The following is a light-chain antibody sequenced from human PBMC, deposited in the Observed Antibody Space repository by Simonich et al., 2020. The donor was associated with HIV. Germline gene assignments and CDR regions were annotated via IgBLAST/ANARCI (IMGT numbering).Light chain of an antibody. CDR1: QSVLSSSTNKNY. J-gene: IGKJ4*01. Sequence: DIVMTQSPDSLAVSLGERATINCKSSQSVLSSSTNKNYLSWYQQKPGQPPKVLIYWASTRESGVPDRFSGSGSGTDFTLTISRLEPEDFAVYYCQQRSSWPSLTFGGGTKVEIK. V-gene: IGKV4-1*01. CDR2: WAS. CDR3: QQRSSWPSLT.